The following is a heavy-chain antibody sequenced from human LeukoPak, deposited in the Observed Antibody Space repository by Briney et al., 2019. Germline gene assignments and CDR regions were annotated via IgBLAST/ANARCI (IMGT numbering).Heavy chain of an antibody. J-gene: IGHJ4*02. D-gene: IGHD6-13*01. CDR1: GDSINPYY. V-gene: IGHV4-59*12. Sequence: PSETLSLTCAVSGDSINPYYWSWLRQPPGKGLEWIGCIFYSGNTNYNPSLKSRVIISEDTSKNQFSLKLSSVTAADTAVYYCARDVLRQQLGRGFDYWGQGTLVTVSS. CDR2: IFYSGNT. CDR3: ARDVLRQQLGRGFDY.